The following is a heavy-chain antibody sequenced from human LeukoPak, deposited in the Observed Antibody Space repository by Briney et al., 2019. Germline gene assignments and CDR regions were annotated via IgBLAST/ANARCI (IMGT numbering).Heavy chain of an antibody. CDR1: GFTVSSNY. CDR2: IYFGGTT. V-gene: IGHV3-53*01. J-gene: IGHJ4*02. D-gene: IGHD5/OR15-5a*01. Sequence: PGGPLRLSCAASGFTVSSNYMTWVRQAPGQGLEWVSVIYFGGTTYYAGSVKGRFTISRDNSKNTVYLQMNSLRVEDTAVYYCARGDGVYVYWGQGTLVTVSS. CDR3: ARGDGVYVY.